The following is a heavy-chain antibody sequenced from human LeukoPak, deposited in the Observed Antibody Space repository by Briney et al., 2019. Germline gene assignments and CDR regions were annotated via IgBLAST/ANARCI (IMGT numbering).Heavy chain of an antibody. CDR2: IYDRGST. V-gene: IGHV4-59*08. CDR1: GGSISSYY. J-gene: IGHJ3*01. D-gene: IGHD3-16*01. Sequence: SETLSLTCTVSGGSISSYYWSWIRQPPGKGLEWIGNIYDRGSTKYNPSLTSRVTMSADTSKMQFSLNLNSVTAADTALYYCARQIGARAFDVWGQGTVVTVSS. CDR3: ARQIGARAFDV.